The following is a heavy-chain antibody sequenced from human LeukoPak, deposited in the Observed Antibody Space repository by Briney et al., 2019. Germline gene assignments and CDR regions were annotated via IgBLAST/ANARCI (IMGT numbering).Heavy chain of an antibody. CDR3: ARAQTYGDSRLLLDY. V-gene: IGHV3-20*04. Sequence: GGSLRLSCAASGFTFGNYGMSWVRQAPGKGLEWVSGINWNGGSTGYADSVEGRFTIFRDNAKNSQYLQMNSLRVEDTALFYCARAQTYGDSRLLLDYWGQGTLVTVSS. CDR2: INWNGGST. CDR1: GFTFGNYG. J-gene: IGHJ4*02. D-gene: IGHD4-17*01.